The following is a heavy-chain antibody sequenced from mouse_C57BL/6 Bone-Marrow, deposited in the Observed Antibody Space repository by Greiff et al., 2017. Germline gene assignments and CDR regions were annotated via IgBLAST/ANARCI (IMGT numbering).Heavy chain of an antibody. J-gene: IGHJ2*01. D-gene: IGHD2-5*01. CDR1: GYTFTDYY. CDR3: ARKYSNYDY. CDR2: INTDNGGT. Sequence: VQLQQSGPELVKPGASVKISCKASGYTFTDYYMNWVKQSHGKSLEWIGDINTDNGGTSYNQKFKGKATLTIDKSSSTAYMEIRRLTSEDSAVYYCARKYSNYDYWGQGTTLTVSA. V-gene: IGHV1-26*01.